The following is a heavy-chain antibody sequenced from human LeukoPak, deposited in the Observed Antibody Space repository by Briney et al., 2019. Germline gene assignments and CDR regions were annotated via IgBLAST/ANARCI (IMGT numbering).Heavy chain of an antibody. CDR1: GGSFSGYY. Sequence: PSETLSLTCAVYGGSFSGYYWSWIRQPPGKGLEWIGEINHSGSTNYNPSLKSRVTISVDTSKNQFSLKLSSVTAADTAVYYCARGPDILTGYYNGFDYRGQGTLVTVSS. CDR2: INHSGST. V-gene: IGHV4-34*01. CDR3: ARGPDILTGYYNGFDY. J-gene: IGHJ4*02. D-gene: IGHD3-9*01.